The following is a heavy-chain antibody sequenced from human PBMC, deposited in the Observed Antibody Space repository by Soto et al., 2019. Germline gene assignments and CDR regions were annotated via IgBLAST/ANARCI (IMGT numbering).Heavy chain of an antibody. CDR2: TYYRSKWYN. V-gene: IGHV6-1*01. J-gene: IGHJ4*02. Sequence: PSQTLSLTCAISGDSVSSNSAAWNWIRQSPSRGLEWLGRTYYRSKWYNDYAVSVKSRITINPDTSKNQFSLQLNSVTPEDTAVYYCATVDHFPYSRSWYEVGYFDYWGQGTLVTVSS. D-gene: IGHD6-13*01. CDR3: ATVDHFPYSRSWYEVGYFDY. CDR1: GDSVSSNSAA.